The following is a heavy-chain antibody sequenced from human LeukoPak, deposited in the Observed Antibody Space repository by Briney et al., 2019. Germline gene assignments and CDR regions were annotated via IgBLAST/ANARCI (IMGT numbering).Heavy chain of an antibody. CDR3: AKRRYDSSGHFDS. Sequence: GGSLRLPCAASGFTFSNYALSWVRQAPGKGLEWVSDISGSGGSTYYADSVKGRFTISRDNSKNTMYLQMNSLRAEDTAVYYCAKRRYDSSGHFDSWGQGTLVTVSS. CDR1: GFTFSNYA. V-gene: IGHV3-23*01. J-gene: IGHJ4*02. D-gene: IGHD3-22*01. CDR2: ISGSGGST.